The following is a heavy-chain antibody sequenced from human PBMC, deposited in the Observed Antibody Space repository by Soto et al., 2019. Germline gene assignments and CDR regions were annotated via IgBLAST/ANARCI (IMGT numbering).Heavy chain of an antibody. CDR3: ARHNRGSGSYYKAPWFDP. J-gene: IGHJ5*02. CDR2: IYYSGST. Sequence: SETLSLTCTVSGGSISSYYWSWIRQPPGKGLGWIGYIYYSGSTNYNPSLKSRVTISVDTSKNQFSLKLSSVTAADTAVFYCARHNRGSGSYYKAPWFDPWGQGTLVTSPQ. D-gene: IGHD3-10*01. CDR1: GGSISSYY. V-gene: IGHV4-59*08.